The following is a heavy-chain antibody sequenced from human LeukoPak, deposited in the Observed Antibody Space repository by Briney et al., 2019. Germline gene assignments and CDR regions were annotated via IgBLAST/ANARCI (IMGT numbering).Heavy chain of an antibody. CDR2: ISAYNGNT. D-gene: IGHD3-3*01. CDR3: ARELRAIFGGWYFDL. J-gene: IGHJ2*01. V-gene: IGHV1-18*01. CDR1: GYTFTSYG. Sequence: ASVKVSCKASGYTFTSYGISWVRQAPGQGLEWMGWISAYNGNTNYAQKLQGRVTMTTDTSTSTAYMELRSLRSDDTAVYYCARELRAIFGGWYFDLWGRGTLVTVTS.